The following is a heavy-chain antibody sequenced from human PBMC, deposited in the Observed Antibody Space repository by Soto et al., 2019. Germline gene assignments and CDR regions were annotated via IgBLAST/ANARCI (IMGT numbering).Heavy chain of an antibody. J-gene: IGHJ3*02. D-gene: IGHD3-16*01. Sequence: QITLKESGPTLVKPTQTLTLTCTFSGFSLSTSGVGVGWIRQPPGKALEWLALIYWDDDKRYSPSLKSRLTITKDTSKNQVVLTMTNMDPVDTATYYCAHRQHVKPERAYYDYIWGRVSGTEAAFDIWGQGTMVTVSS. CDR3: AHRQHVKPERAYYDYIWGRVSGTEAAFDI. CDR1: GFSLSTSGVG. V-gene: IGHV2-5*02. CDR2: IYWDDDK.